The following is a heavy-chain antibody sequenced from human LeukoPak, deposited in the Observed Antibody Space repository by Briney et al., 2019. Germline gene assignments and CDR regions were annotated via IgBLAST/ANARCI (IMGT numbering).Heavy chain of an antibody. CDR1: GFTFSSYA. D-gene: IGHD3-9*01. V-gene: IGHV3-23*01. J-gene: IGHJ4*02. CDR2: ISGSGGST. CDR3: AEPAFVTGSDY. Sequence: GGSLRLSCAASGFTFSSYAMSWVRQAPGKGLEWVSAISGSGGSTYYADSVKGRFAISRDNSKNTLYLQMNSLRAGDTAVYYCAEPAFVTGSDYWGQGTLVTVSS.